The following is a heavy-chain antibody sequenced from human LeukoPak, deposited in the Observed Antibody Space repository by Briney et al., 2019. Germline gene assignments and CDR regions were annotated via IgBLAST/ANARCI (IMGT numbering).Heavy chain of an antibody. CDR2: ISGSGGGT. CDR3: AKEDSSSSRYYFEY. V-gene: IGHV3-23*01. J-gene: IGHJ4*02. D-gene: IGHD6-6*01. CDR1: GFAFSTYA. Sequence: GGSLRLSCAASGFAFSTYAMSWVRQAPGMGLEWVSAISGSGGGTYYADSVKGRFTISRDNAQNTPYLLMNNLRAEDTAVYYCAKEDSSSSRYYFEYWGQGTLVTVSS.